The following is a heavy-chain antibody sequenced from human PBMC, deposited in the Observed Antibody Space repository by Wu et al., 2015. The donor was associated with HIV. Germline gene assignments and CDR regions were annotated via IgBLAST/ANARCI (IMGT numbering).Heavy chain of an antibody. V-gene: IGHV1-2*02. J-gene: IGHJ4*02. Sequence: QVQLVQSGAEVKKPGASVKVSCKAYGNTFTDYYMHWVRQAPGQGLEWMGWINHNSGGTNYAQKFQGRVTMTRDTSISTAYMEVSSLISDDTAVCYCAFDPGLLDTLDYWGQGTLVTVSS. CDR2: INHNSGGT. CDR3: AFDPGLLDTLDY. D-gene: IGHD1-26*01. CDR1: GNTFTDYY.